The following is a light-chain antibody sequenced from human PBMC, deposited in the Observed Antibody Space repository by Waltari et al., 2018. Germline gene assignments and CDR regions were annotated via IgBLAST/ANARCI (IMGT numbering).Light chain of an antibody. Sequence: QSVLTQPPSASGTPGQRVSISCSGSYPNLGSNYLYWYQQLPGTPPKLLTYRKDPRPSGVPDRFSGSKYGTTAFLAISELRSEDEAVYYCASWDDSHYVFGGGTKVTVL. V-gene: IGLV1-47*01. J-gene: IGLJ1*01. CDR3: ASWDDSHYV. CDR1: YPNLGSNY. CDR2: RKD.